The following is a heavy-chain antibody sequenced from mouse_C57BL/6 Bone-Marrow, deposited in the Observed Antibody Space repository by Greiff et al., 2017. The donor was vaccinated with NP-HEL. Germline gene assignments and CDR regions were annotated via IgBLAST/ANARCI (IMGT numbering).Heavy chain of an antibody. CDR3: TTLLNWDVDY. Sequence: VQLQQSGAELVRPGASVKLSCTASGFNIKDDYMHSVKQRPEQGLEWIGWIDPENGDTEYASKFQGKATITADTSSNTAYLQLSSLTSEDTAVYYCTTLLNWDVDYWGQGTTLTVSS. CDR2: IDPENGDT. V-gene: IGHV14-4*01. CDR1: GFNIKDDY. D-gene: IGHD4-1*01. J-gene: IGHJ2*01.